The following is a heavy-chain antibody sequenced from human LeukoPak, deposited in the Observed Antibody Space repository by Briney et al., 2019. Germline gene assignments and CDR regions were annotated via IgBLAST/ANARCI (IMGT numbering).Heavy chain of an antibody. CDR3: ARDGGIVGATLYYFDY. CDR2: INPNSGGT. D-gene: IGHD1-26*01. J-gene: IGHJ4*02. Sequence: GASVKVSCKASGYTFTGYYMHWVRQAPGQGLEWMGRINPNSGGTNYAQKFQGRVTMTRGTSISTAYMELSRLRSDDTAVYYCARDGGIVGATLYYFDYWGERTLVTVSS. V-gene: IGHV1-2*06. CDR1: GYTFTGYY.